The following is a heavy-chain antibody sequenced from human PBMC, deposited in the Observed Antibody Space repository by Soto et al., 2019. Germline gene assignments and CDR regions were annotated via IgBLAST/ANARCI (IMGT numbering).Heavy chain of an antibody. D-gene: IGHD6-19*01. V-gene: IGHV4-59*01. Sequence: PSDTLSLILSVSGGSIRHYYWSWIRPSPGTGLEWIGFIFYSGNSNYNPSLKSRVSMSVDMSKNQFSLNLTSAAAADTAMYYCASHGDQWLIRAFDSWGQGTLVTVSS. CDR1: GGSIRHYY. J-gene: IGHJ4*02. CDR2: IFYSGNS. CDR3: ASHGDQWLIRAFDS.